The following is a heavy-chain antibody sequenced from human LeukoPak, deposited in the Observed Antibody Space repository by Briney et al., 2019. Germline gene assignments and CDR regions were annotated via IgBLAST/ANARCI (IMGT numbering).Heavy chain of an antibody. J-gene: IGHJ5*02. CDR3: ARDQGVQQLAGT. V-gene: IGHV1-69*13. CDR1: GGTFSNYA. Sequence: SVKVSCKASGGTFSNYAVSWVRQAPGQGLEWMGGIIPVFEKPNYARKFQDRVTITADESTATAYMELSSLTSEDTAVYYCARDQGVQQLAGTWGQGTLVTVSS. D-gene: IGHD6-6*01. CDR2: IIPVFEKP.